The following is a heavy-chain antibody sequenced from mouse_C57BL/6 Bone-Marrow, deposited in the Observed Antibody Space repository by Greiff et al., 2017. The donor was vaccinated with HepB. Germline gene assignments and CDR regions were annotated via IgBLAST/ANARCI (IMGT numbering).Heavy chain of an antibody. CDR3: ALITTALGGYYFDY. CDR1: GFNIKNTY. CDR2: IDPANGNT. D-gene: IGHD1-1*01. V-gene: IGHV14-3*01. J-gene: IGHJ2*01. Sequence: VHVKQSVAELVRPGASVKLSCTASGFNIKNTYMHWVKQRPEQGLEWIGRIDPANGNTKYAPKFQGKATITADTSSNTAYLQLSSLTSEDTAIYYCALITTALGGYYFDYWGQGTTLTVSS.